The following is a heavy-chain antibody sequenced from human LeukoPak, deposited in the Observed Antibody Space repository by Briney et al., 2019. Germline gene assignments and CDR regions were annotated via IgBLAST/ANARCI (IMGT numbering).Heavy chain of an antibody. CDR2: IWYDGSNK. V-gene: IGHV3-33*01. CDR1: GFTFSSYG. J-gene: IGHJ4*02. D-gene: IGHD3-22*01. Sequence: GRSLRLSCAASGFTFSSYGMHWVRQAPGKGLEWVAVIWYDGSNKYYADSVKGRFTISRDNSKNTLYLQMNSLRAEDTAVYYCAGERDYDSSGYYVFGYWGQGTLVTVSS. CDR3: AGERDYDSSGYYVFGY.